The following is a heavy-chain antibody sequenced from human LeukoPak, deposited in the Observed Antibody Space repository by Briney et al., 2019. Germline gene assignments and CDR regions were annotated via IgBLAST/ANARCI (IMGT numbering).Heavy chain of an antibody. Sequence: ASVKVSCKASGGTLSSYAISWVRQAPGQGREGMGGIIPIFGTANYAQKFQGRVTITTDESTSTAYMELSSLRSEDTAVYYCARAPASYGSGNDYSNDYGMGVWGQGTTLTVTS. D-gene: IGHD3-10*01. CDR1: GGTLSSYA. V-gene: IGHV1-69*05. CDR3: ARAPASYGSGNDYSNDYGMGV. J-gene: IGHJ6*02. CDR2: IIPIFGTA.